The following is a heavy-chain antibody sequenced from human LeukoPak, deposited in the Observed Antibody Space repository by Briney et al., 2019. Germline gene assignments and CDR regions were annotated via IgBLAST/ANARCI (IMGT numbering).Heavy chain of an antibody. CDR2: ISSSGSTI. CDR1: GFTLSSYS. V-gene: IGHV3-48*01. Sequence: GGAPRLSRAASGFTLSSYSMNWVRQAPGKGLEWVSYISSSGSTIYYADSVKGRFTISKDNAKNSLYLQMNSLRAADTAVYYCARDQSDYDSSCRPWGPFDYWGQGTLVTVSS. CDR3: ARDQSDYDSSCRPWGPFDY. D-gene: IGHD3-22*01. J-gene: IGHJ4*02.